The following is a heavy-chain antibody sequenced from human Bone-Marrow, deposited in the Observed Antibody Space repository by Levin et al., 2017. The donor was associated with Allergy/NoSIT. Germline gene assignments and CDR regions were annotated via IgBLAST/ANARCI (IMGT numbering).Heavy chain of an antibody. CDR2: IGWNGNVL. D-gene: IGHD1-26*01. CDR1: GFTFDDYV. Sequence: SLKISCSVSGFTFDDYVMHWVRRAPGKGLEWVSGIGWNGNVLGYSDSVGGRFTISRDNAKMSLFLQMDSLTSEDTALYFCATDYRIGTVAGAFRVWGRGTSVTVSS. J-gene: IGHJ3*01. V-gene: IGHV3-9*01. CDR3: ATDYRIGTVAGAFRV.